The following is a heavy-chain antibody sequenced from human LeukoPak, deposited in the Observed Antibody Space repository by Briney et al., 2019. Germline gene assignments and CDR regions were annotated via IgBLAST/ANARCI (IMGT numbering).Heavy chain of an antibody. V-gene: IGHV4-39*01. CDR1: GGSISGSNYY. CDR3: ARHSSAARPNFDY. J-gene: IGHJ4*02. D-gene: IGHD6-6*01. Sequence: SETLSLTCTVSGGSISGSNYYWGWIRQPPGKGLEWIGSIYYSGTTYYNPSLKSRVTISVDTSKNQFSLEVTSMTAADTAVYYCARHSSAARPNFDYWGQGTLVTASS. CDR2: IYYSGTT.